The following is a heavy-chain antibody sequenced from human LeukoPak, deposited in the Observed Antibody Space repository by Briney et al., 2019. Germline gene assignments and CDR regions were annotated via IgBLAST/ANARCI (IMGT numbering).Heavy chain of an antibody. CDR1: EYTFTSYD. V-gene: IGHV1-8*01. Sequence: ASVKVSCKASEYTFTSYDINWVRQATGQGLEWMGWMNPNSGNTGYAQKFQGRGTMTRNSSISTAYVELSSLGSEYTAVYYYSRGKGYCSSTSCYMTVWFDPWGQGTLVTVSS. J-gene: IGHJ5*02. CDR3: SRGKGYCSSTSCYMTVWFDP. D-gene: IGHD2-2*01. CDR2: MNPNSGNT.